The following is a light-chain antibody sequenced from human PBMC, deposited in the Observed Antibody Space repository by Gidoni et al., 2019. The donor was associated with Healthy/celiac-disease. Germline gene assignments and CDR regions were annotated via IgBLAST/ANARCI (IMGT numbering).Light chain of an antibody. CDR3: QQYESTRT. CDR1: QSVVYSSNKKNY. Sequence: DIVMTQPPDSLAVSLGERATINCKSSQSVVYSSNKKNYLAWYQQKPGQPPKLLIYWASTRESGVPDRFSGRGSGTDFTLTISRLQAEDVAVYYCQQYESTRTFGQGTKVEIK. V-gene: IGKV4-1*01. J-gene: IGKJ1*01. CDR2: WAS.